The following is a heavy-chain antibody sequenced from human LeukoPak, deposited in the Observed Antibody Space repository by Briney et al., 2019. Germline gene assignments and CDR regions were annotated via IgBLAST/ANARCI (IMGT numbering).Heavy chain of an antibody. D-gene: IGHD2-2*01. CDR2: ISSSSSYI. V-gene: IGHV3-21*01. Sequence: GGSLGLSCAASGFTFSGYSMNWVRQAPGKGLEWVSSISSSSSYIYYADSVKGRFTISRDNAKNSLYLQMNSLRAEDTAVYYCARFDVVVVPAANGDFDYWGQGTLVTVSS. J-gene: IGHJ4*02. CDR3: ARFDVVVVPAANGDFDY. CDR1: GFTFSGYS.